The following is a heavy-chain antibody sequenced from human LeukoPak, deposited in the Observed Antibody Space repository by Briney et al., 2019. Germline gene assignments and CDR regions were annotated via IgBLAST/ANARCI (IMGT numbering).Heavy chain of an antibody. D-gene: IGHD2-15*01. CDR1: GGSISSFY. CDR2: IYYSGST. CDR3: ARWARGGVVVAATPRTYFDY. Sequence: ASETLSLTCTVSGGSISSFYWSWIRQPPGKGLVWIGYIYYSGSTNYNPSLKSRVTISVDTSKNQFSLMLSSVTAADTAVYYCARWARGGVVVAATPRTYFDYWGQGTLVTVSS. V-gene: IGHV4-59*12. J-gene: IGHJ4*02.